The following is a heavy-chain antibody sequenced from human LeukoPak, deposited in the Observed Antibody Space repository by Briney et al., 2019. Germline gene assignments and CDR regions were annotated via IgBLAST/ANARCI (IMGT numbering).Heavy chain of an antibody. CDR3: AKSHNWNDVYYYYGMDV. J-gene: IGHJ6*02. Sequence: QTGGSLRLSCAASGFSFGTYVMNWVRQAPGKGLEWVSGISGSGGSRYFADSVKGRFTISRDNSKNTVYLQMNSLRAEDTALYYCAKSHNWNDVYYYYGMDVWGQGTTVTVFS. V-gene: IGHV3-23*01. D-gene: IGHD1-1*01. CDR2: ISGSGGSR. CDR1: GFSFGTYV.